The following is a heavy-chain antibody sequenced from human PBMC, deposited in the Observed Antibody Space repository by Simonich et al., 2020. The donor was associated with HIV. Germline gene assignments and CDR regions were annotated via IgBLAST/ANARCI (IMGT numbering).Heavy chain of an antibody. CDR1: AGSFSGHY. CDR3: ARQSLAARLFDD. Sequence: QALLKQWGTGLLKPSEPLSLTCAVYAGSFSGHYWSWIRQFPGKGLEWMAEINHSGGHNDSPSHNRRVAKSIDPSKNQIYLKLSSVTAADTAVYYCARQSLAARLFDDWGQGTLVTVSS. V-gene: IGHV4-34*01. CDR2: INHSGGH. J-gene: IGHJ4*02. D-gene: IGHD6-6*01.